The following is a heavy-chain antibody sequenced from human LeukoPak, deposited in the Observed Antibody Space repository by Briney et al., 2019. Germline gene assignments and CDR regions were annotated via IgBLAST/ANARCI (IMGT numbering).Heavy chain of an antibody. D-gene: IGHD6-19*01. V-gene: IGHV3-23*01. CDR2: ISGSGGST. CDR3: AKDREVAGTFDY. J-gene: IGHJ4*02. CDR1: GFTVSSNY. Sequence: GGSLRLSCAASGFTVSSNYMGWVRQAPGEGLEWVSAISGSGGSTYYADSVKGRFTISRDNSKNTLYLQMNSLRAEDTAVYYCAKDREVAGTFDYWGQGTLVTVSS.